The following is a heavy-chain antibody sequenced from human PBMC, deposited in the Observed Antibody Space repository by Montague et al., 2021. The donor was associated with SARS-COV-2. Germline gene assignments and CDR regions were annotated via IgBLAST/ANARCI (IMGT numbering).Heavy chain of an antibody. D-gene: IGHD2-8*01. CDR1: GFGFSSFS. V-gene: IGHV3-30*04. J-gene: IGHJ3*02. CDR2: VSTDVNEK. CDR3: VRDPGMNGLDI. Sequence: SLRLSCAASGFGFSSFSMHWVRQAPGKGLESLAVVSTDVNEKYYSGSVRGRSTISRDNSKNTVSLQVNSLRVEDTAVYYCVRDPGMNGLDIWGQGTRVTVSS.